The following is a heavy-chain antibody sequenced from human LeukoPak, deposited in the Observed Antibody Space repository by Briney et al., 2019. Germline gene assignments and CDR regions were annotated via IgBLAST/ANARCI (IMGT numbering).Heavy chain of an antibody. Sequence: PSETLSLTCTVSGRSISSYYWSWIRQPPGKGLEWIGYIYYSGSTNYNPSLKSRVTISVDTSKNQFSLKLSSVTAADTAVYYCARDLFGGPSDAFDIWGQGTMVTVSS. J-gene: IGHJ3*02. V-gene: IGHV4-59*01. D-gene: IGHD3-16*01. CDR2: IYYSGST. CDR1: GRSISSYY. CDR3: ARDLFGGPSDAFDI.